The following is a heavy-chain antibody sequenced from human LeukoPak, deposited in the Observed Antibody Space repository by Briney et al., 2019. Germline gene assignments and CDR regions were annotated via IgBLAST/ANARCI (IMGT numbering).Heavy chain of an antibody. CDR1: GFTFSSYE. CDR3: ARDYYDSSGYAWSIFDY. D-gene: IGHD3-22*01. J-gene: IGHJ4*02. Sequence: SGGSLRLSCAASGFTFSSYEMNWVRQAPGKGLEWVSYISSSGSTIYYADSVKGRFTISRDNAKNSLYLQMNSLRAEDTAVYYCARDYYDSSGYAWSIFDYWGQGTLVTVSS. V-gene: IGHV3-48*03. CDR2: ISSSGSTI.